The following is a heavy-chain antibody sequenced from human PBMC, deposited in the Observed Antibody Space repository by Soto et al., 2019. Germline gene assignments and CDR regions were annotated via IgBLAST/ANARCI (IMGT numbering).Heavy chain of an antibody. CDR1: GGTFNSYT. J-gene: IGHJ6*02. Sequence: QVQLVQSGPELKKPGSSVKVSCKASGGTFNSYTITWVRQAPGQGLEWMGRIIPIISKTNYAQKFQGRVTLTAEKSTNTAYMELKSLPFADTAMYSCASLRGSTLWGQGTTVTVSS. V-gene: IGHV1-69*02. CDR3: ASLRGSTL. CDR2: IIPIISKT.